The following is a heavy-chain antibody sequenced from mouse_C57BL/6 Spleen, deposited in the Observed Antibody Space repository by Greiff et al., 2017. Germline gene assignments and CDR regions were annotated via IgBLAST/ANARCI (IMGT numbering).Heavy chain of an antibody. CDR1: GFTFSDYG. V-gene: IGHV5-17*01. CDR3: ARPPYFDY. CDR2: ISSGSSTI. Sequence: DVMLVESGGGLVKPGGSLKLSCAASGFTFSDYGMHWVRQAPEKGLEWVAYISSGSSTIYYADTVKGRFTISRDNAKNTLFLQMTSLRAEDTAMYYCARPPYFDYWGQGTTLTVSS. J-gene: IGHJ2*01.